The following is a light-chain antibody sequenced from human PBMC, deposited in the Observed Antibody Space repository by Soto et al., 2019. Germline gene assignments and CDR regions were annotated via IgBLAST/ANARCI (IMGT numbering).Light chain of an antibody. CDR1: QGISNY. V-gene: IGKV1-27*01. CDR2: VAS. Sequence: DIAMTQSPSSLSASVGDRVTITCRASQGISNYLAWYQQQPGKVPKLLIYVASTLHSGVPSRFSGSGSGTDFTLTISSLQPEDVATYSCQKYNSAPWTFGQGTKVEI. CDR3: QKYNSAPWT. J-gene: IGKJ1*01.